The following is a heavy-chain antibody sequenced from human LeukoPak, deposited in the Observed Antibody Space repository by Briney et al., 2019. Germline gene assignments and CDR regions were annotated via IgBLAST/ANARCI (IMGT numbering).Heavy chain of an antibody. CDR2: ISWNSGSI. Sequence: PGGSLRLSCAGSGFTFDEYAMHWVRQAPGKGLEWVSGISWNSGSIAYADSVKGRFTISRDNAKNVLFLQMSSLRAADTALYYCAKGYCSSSNCFPNYYYYMDVWGKGTTVTVSS. V-gene: IGHV3-9*01. CDR1: GFTFDEYA. CDR3: AKGYCSSSNCFPNYYYYMDV. D-gene: IGHD2-15*01. J-gene: IGHJ6*03.